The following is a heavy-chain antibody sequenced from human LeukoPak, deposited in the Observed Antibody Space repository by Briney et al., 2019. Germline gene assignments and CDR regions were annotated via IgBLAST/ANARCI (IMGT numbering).Heavy chain of an antibody. CDR2: IIPILGIA. CDR3: ASHSYCGGDCWYYFDY. V-gene: IGHV1-69*04. J-gene: IGHJ4*02. D-gene: IGHD2-21*01. CDR1: GGTFSSYA. Sequence: SVKVSCKASGGTFSSYAISWVRQAPGQGLEWMGRIIPILGIANYAQKFQGRVTITADKSTSTAYMELSSLRSEDTAVYYCASHSYCGGDCWYYFDYWGQGTLVTVSS.